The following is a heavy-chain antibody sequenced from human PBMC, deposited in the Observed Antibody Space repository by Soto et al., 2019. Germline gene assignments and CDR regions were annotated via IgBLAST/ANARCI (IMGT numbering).Heavy chain of an antibody. CDR2: ISAYNGNT. D-gene: IGHD3-22*01. CDR1: GGTFSSYT. Sequence: GASVKVSCKASGGTFSSYTISWVQQAPGQGLEWMGWISAYNGNTNYAQKLQGRVTMTTDTSTSTAYMELRSLRSDDTAVYYCAREIGTDSSSYWGQGTLVTVSS. V-gene: IGHV1-18*01. CDR3: AREIGTDSSSY. J-gene: IGHJ4*02.